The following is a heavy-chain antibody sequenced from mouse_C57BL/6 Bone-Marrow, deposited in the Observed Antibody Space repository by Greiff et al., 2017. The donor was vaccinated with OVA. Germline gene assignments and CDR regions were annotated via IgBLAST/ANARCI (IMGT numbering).Heavy chain of an antibody. Sequence: DVKLQESGPGLVKPSQSLSLTCSVTGYSITSGYYWNWIRQFPGNKLEWMGYISYDGSNNYNPSLKNRISITRDTSKNQFFLKLNSVTTEDTATYYCASHSQAYFDYWGQGTTLTVSS. CDR2: ISYDGSN. D-gene: IGHD3-3*01. J-gene: IGHJ2*01. CDR1: GYSITSGYY. CDR3: ASHSQAYFDY. V-gene: IGHV3-6*01.